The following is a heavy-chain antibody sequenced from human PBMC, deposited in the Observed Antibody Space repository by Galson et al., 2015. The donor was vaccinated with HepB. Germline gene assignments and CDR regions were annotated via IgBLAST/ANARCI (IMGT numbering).Heavy chain of an antibody. CDR2: TYYRSTWRH. J-gene: IGHJ5*02. V-gene: IGHV6-1*01. CDR3: ARGRNGGLDG. Sequence: CAISGDSVFTNGVAWNWIRQSPSRGFEWLGRTYYRSTWRHDYAVSVESRITINLDTSVNHFSLQLNSVTPEDTAMYYCARGRNGGLDGWGQGTLVTVSS. CDR1: GDSVFTNGVA. D-gene: IGHD3-16*01.